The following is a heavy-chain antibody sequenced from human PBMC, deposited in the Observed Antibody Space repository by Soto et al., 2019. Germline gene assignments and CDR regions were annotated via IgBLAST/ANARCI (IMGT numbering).Heavy chain of an antibody. D-gene: IGHD6-6*01. CDR2: INHSGST. J-gene: IGHJ5*02. CDR1: GGSFSGYY. V-gene: IGHV4-34*01. Sequence: QVQLQQWGAGLLKPSETLSLTCAVYGGSFSGYYWSWIRQPPGKGLEWIGEINHSGSTNYNPSLKSRVTISVDTSKNQFSLKLSSVTAADTAVYYCARGLIAARFARFDPWGQGTLVTVSS. CDR3: ARGLIAARFARFDP.